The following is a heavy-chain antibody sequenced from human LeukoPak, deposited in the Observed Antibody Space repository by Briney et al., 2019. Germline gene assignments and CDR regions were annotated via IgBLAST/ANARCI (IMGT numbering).Heavy chain of an antibody. J-gene: IGHJ5*02. CDR2: IYYSGST. D-gene: IGHD5-12*01. Sequence: SETLSLTCTVSGGSISSNSYYWGWIRQPPGKGLEWIGSIYYSGSTYYNPSLKSRVTISVDTSKNQFSLKLSSVTAADTAVYYCARGWLRFPRGVQSWFDPWGQGTLVTVSS. V-gene: IGHV4-39*07. CDR3: ARGWLRFPRGVQSWFDP. CDR1: GGSISSNSYY.